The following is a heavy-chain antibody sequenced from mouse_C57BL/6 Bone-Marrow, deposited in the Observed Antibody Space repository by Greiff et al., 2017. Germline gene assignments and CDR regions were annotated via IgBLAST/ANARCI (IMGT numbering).Heavy chain of an antibody. CDR3: ARSYDYDDYTMDF. D-gene: IGHD2-4*01. Sequence: VQLLQPGAELVKPGASVKLSCKASGYTFTNYWMHWVKQRPGQGLEWIGMMHPNGGSPDYNEKFKSEATLSVDKSSRTAYMELSSLTSEDSAVYYCARSYDYDDYTMDFGGRGTSVTVSS. CDR1: GYTFTNYW. J-gene: IGHJ4*01. V-gene: IGHV1-64*01. CDR2: MHPNGGSP.